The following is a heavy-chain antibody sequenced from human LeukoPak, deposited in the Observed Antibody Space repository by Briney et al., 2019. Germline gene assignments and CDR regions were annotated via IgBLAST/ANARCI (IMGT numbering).Heavy chain of an antibody. Sequence: SETLSLTCTVSGGSISSSSYYWSWIRQPAGKGLEWIGRIYTSGSTNYNPSLKSRVTMSVDTSKNQFSLKLSSVTAADTAVYYCARDRGDLSFDYWGQGTLVTVSS. CDR1: GGSISSSSYY. J-gene: IGHJ4*02. CDR2: IYTSGST. D-gene: IGHD4-17*01. CDR3: ARDRGDLSFDY. V-gene: IGHV4-61*02.